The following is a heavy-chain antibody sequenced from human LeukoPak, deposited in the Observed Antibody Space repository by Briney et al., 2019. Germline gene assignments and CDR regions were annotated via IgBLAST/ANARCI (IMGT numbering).Heavy chain of an antibody. CDR1: GFTFSSYS. CDR3: ARDQWVATIKGNYYYGMDV. D-gene: IGHD5-12*01. J-gene: IGHJ6*04. Sequence: PGESLRLSCAASGFTFSSYSMNWVRQAPGKGLEWVSSISSSSSYIYYADSVKGRFTISRDNAKNSLYLQMNSLRAEDTAVYYCARDQWVATIKGNYYYGMDVWGKGTTVTVSS. CDR2: ISSSSSYI. V-gene: IGHV3-21*06.